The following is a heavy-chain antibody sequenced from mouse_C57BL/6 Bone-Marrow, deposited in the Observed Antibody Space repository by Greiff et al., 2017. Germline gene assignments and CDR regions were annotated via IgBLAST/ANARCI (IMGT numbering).Heavy chain of an antibody. J-gene: IGHJ3*01. CDR1: GFTFSSYG. Sequence: EVKLEESGGDLVKPGGSLKLSCAASGFTFSSYGMSWVRQTPDKRLEWVATISSGGSYNYYPDSVKGRFTISRDNANNTLYLQRSSLKSEDTAMYYCARHGMRGFAYWGQGTLVTVSA. CDR2: ISSGGSYN. CDR3: ARHGMRGFAY. V-gene: IGHV5-6*02.